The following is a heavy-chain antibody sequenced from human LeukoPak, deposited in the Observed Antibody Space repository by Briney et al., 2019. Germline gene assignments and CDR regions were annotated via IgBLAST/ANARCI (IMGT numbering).Heavy chain of an antibody. CDR1: GGSFSGYY. CDR2: INHSGST. J-gene: IGHJ4*02. CDR3: ASLRGSRDY. Sequence: SSETLSLTSAVYGGSFSGYYWSWIRQPPGKGLEWIGEINHSGSTNYNPSLKSRVTISVDTSKNQFALKLSSVTAADTAVYYCASLRGSRDYWGQGTLVTVSS. V-gene: IGHV4-34*01. D-gene: IGHD3-16*01.